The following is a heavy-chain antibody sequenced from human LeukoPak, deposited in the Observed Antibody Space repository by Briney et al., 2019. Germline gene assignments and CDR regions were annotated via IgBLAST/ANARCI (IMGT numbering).Heavy chain of an antibody. Sequence: GGSLRLSCAASGFTVSSDDINWVRQAPGKGLEWVSSISGDDKRTFYADSVKGRFAISKDNSQNTVYLQVNSPRVEDTAVYYCAKINWYYNSGTYAGDCWGQGTLVTVSS. CDR1: GFTVSSDD. D-gene: IGHD3-10*01. J-gene: IGHJ4*02. CDR3: AKINWYYNSGTYAGDC. CDR2: ISGDDKRT. V-gene: IGHV3-23*01.